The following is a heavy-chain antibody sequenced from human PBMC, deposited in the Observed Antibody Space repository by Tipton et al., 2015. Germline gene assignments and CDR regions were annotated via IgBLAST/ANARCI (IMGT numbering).Heavy chain of an antibody. D-gene: IGHD2-15*01. Sequence: TLSLTCTVSGDSISSGSYYWGWIRQPPGKGLERIGSIYYSGSTYYNPSLKSRVTISVDTSKNQFSLKLSSVTAADTAVYYCARDFGYCNGGSCERYNWFDPWGQGTLVTVSS. V-gene: IGHV4-39*02. J-gene: IGHJ5*02. CDR1: GDSISSGSYY. CDR2: IYYSGST. CDR3: ARDFGYCNGGSCERYNWFDP.